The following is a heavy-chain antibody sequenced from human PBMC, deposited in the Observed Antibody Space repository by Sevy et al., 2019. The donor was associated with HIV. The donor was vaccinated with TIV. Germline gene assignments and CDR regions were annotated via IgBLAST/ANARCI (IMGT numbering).Heavy chain of an antibody. CDR2: TYYRSKWYN. V-gene: IGHV6-1*01. CDR1: GDSVSSSSVA. J-gene: IGHJ5*02. Sequence: SQTLSLTCTISGDSVSSSSVAWNWIRQSPSRGLEWLGRTYYRSKWYNDYALSVKNRIIISPDTSKNQLSLQLNSVTPEDTAVYYCARAITIFGLTIMLDPWGLATLVTVSS. CDR3: ARAITIFGLTIMLDP. D-gene: IGHD3-3*01.